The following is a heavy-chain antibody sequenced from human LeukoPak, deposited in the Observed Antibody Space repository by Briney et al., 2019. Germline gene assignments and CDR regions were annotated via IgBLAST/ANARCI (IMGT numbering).Heavy chain of an antibody. D-gene: IGHD3-9*01. J-gene: IGHJ3*02. CDR2: INSNIGDT. Sequence: ASVKVSCKASGGTFSSYAISWVRQAPGQGLEWVGWINSNIGDTHYTQKFQGRVTMTRDTSISTVYMELSSLRSDDTAIYYCARDLTRNAFDIWGQGTMVIVFS. CDR3: ARDLTRNAFDI. CDR1: GGTFSSYA. V-gene: IGHV1-2*02.